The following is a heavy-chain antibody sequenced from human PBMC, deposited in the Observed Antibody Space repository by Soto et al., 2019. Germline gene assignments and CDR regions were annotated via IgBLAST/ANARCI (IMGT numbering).Heavy chain of an antibody. V-gene: IGHV5-10-1*01. CDR2: IDPSDSYS. D-gene: IGHD3-3*02. J-gene: IGHJ6*02. CDR3: ARHFPLPTDLQFYYYYYYGVDV. CDR1: GYNFTTFW. Sequence: PGESLKISCKASGYNFTTFWISWMRQVPGKGLEWMGRIDPSDSYSNYSPSFQGHIPISADKSINTAYLHFSNLKASDTAVYYCARHFPLPTDLQFYYYYYYGVDVWGHGTAVTVSS.